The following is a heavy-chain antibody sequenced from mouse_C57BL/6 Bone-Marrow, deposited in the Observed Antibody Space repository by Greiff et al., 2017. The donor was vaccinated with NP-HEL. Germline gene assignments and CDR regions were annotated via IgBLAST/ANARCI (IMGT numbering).Heavy chain of an antibody. CDR2: ISDGGSYT. V-gene: IGHV5-4*01. Sequence: EVQVVESGGGLVKPGGSLKLSCAASGFTFSSYAMSWVRQTPEKRLEWVATISDGGSYTYYPDNVKGRFTISRDNAKNNLYLQMSHLKSEDTAMYYCARGEGYYGSSYYYWGQGTTLTVSS. CDR1: GFTFSSYA. CDR3: ARGEGYYGSSYYY. J-gene: IGHJ2*01. D-gene: IGHD1-1*01.